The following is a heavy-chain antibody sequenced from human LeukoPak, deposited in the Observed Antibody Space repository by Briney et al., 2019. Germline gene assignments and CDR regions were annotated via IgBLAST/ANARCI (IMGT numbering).Heavy chain of an antibody. CDR2: INHSGST. CDR3: ARGPRYYYDSSGYYGY. Sequence: SSETLSLTCAVYGGSFSGYYWSWIRQPPGKGLEWIGEINHSGSTNYNPSLKSRVTISVDTPKNQFSLKLSSVTAADTAVYYCARGPRYYYDSSGYYGYWGQGTLVTVSS. J-gene: IGHJ4*02. CDR1: GGSFSGYY. V-gene: IGHV4-34*01. D-gene: IGHD3-22*01.